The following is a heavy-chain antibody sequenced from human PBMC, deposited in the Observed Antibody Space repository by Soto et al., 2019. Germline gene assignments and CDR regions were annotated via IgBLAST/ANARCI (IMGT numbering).Heavy chain of an antibody. CDR2: INHSGST. D-gene: IGHD3-22*01. V-gene: IGHV4-34*01. CDR3: ARINDSSGPTPDY. Sequence: QVQLQQWGAGLLKPSETLSLTCAVYGGSFSGYYWSWIRQPPGKGLEWIGEINHSGSTNYNPSHKSRVTISVDTSKNQFSLKLSSVTAADTAVYYCARINDSSGPTPDYWGQGTLVTVSS. CDR1: GGSFSGYY. J-gene: IGHJ4*02.